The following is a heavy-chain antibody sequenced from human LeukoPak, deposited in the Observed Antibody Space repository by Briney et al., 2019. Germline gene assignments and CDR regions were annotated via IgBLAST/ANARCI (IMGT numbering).Heavy chain of an antibody. D-gene: IGHD2-8*01. Sequence: SGTLSLTCAVSGGSISISNWWSWVRQPPGKGLEWIGEICHSGSTNYNPSLKSRVTISVDKSKNQFSLKLSSVTAAATAVYYCARASTNSRCYYYGMDVWGQGTTVTVSS. CDR1: GGSISISNW. V-gene: IGHV4-4*02. CDR3: ARASTNSRCYYYGMDV. CDR2: ICHSGST. J-gene: IGHJ6*02.